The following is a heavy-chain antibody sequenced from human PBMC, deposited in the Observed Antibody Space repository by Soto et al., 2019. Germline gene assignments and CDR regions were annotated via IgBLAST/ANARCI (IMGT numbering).Heavy chain of an antibody. V-gene: IGHV3-48*03. J-gene: IGHJ6*02. CDR2: ISSSGSTI. CDR3: ARDQEAGSFFPHYYGMDV. D-gene: IGHD6-13*01. CDR1: GFTFSSYE. Sequence: PGRSLRLSCATSGFTFSSYEMNWVRQAPGKGLEWVSYISSSGSTIYYADSVKGRFTISRDNAKNSLYLQMDSLRAEDTAVYYCARDQEAGSFFPHYYGMDVWGQGTTVTVSS.